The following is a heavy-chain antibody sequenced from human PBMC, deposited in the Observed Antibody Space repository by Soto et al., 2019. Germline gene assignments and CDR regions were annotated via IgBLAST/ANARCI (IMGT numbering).Heavy chain of an antibody. V-gene: IGHV3-48*01. Sequence: EVQLVESGGGLVQPGGSLRLSCVASGFIFNCYSMNWVRQAPGKGLEWISYINSGSTSVFYADSVKGRFTISRDNAKNSLYLQMNSLRAEDTAVYYCGSSASPDAYWGQGTLVTVSS. CDR2: INSGSTSV. J-gene: IGHJ4*02. CDR1: GFIFNCYS. CDR3: GSSASPDAY. D-gene: IGHD3-22*01.